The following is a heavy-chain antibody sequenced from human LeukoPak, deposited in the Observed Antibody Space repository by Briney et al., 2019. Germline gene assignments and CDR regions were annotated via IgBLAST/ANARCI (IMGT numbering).Heavy chain of an antibody. CDR3: ARAGRITMIVVVDPLKWFDP. Sequence: SETLSLTCAVSGGSFSGYYWSWIRQPPGKGLEWIGEINHSGSTNYNPSLKSRVTISVDTSKNQFSLKLSSVTAADTAVYYCARAGRITMIVVVDPLKWFDPWGQGTLVTVSS. J-gene: IGHJ5*02. V-gene: IGHV4-34*01. CDR2: INHSGST. CDR1: GGSFSGYY. D-gene: IGHD3-22*01.